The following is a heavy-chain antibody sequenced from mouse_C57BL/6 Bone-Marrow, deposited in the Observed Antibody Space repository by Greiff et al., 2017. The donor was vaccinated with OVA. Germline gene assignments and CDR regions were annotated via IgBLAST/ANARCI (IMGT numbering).Heavy chain of an antibody. Sequence: GGGLVQPTGSLTLSCAASGFPFNTYAMHWVRQAPGKGLEWVARIRSKSSNYATYYADSVKDRFTISRDDSQSMLYLQMNNLKTEDTAMYYCVRDRKGRYFDVWGTGTTVTVSS. CDR1: GFPFNTYA. CDR2: IRSKSSNYAT. V-gene: IGHV10-3*01. J-gene: IGHJ1*03. CDR3: VRDRKGRYFDV.